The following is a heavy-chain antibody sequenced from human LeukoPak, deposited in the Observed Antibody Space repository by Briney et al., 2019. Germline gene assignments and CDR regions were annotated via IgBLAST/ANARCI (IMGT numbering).Heavy chain of an antibody. CDR2: IYYSGST. CDR1: GGSISSSSYY. V-gene: IGHV4-39*01. D-gene: IGHD4-17*01. J-gene: IGHJ3*02. Sequence: PSETLSLTCTVSGGSISSSSYYWGWIRQPPGKGLEWIGSIYYSGSTYYNPSLKSRVTISVDTSKNQFSLKLSSVTAADTAVYYCARHWNLWATVTRGRVAFDIWGQGTMVTVSS. CDR3: ARHWNLWATVTRGRVAFDI.